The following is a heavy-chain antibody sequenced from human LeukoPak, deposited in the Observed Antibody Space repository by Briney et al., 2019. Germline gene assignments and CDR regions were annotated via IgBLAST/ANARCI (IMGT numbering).Heavy chain of an antibody. CDR1: GYTFTSYG. V-gene: IGHV1-18*01. Sequence: ASVKVSCKASGYTFTSYGISWVRQAPGQGLEWMGWISAYNGNTHYAQKLQGRVTMTTDTSTSTAYMELRSLRSDDTAVYYCARGVRGVMIPYYFDYWGQGTLVTVSS. CDR3: ARGVRGVMIPYYFDY. J-gene: IGHJ4*02. CDR2: ISAYNGNT. D-gene: IGHD3-10*02.